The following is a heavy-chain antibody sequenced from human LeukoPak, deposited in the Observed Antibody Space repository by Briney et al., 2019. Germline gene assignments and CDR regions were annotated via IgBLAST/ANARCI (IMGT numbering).Heavy chain of an antibody. D-gene: IGHD2-2*01. CDR3: AKRVPALDH. Sequence: GGSLRLSCAASGFTFSSYAMSWVRQAPGKGLEWVSAIGSGGSSTYYADSVKGRFTISRDNSKNTLYLEMNSLRAEDTAVYYCAKRVPALDHWGQGTLVTVSS. CDR2: IGSGGSST. J-gene: IGHJ4*02. CDR1: GFTFSSYA. V-gene: IGHV3-23*01.